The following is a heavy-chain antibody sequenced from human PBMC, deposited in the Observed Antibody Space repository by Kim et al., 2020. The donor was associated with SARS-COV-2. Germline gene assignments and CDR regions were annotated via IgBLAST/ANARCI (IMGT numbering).Heavy chain of an antibody. V-gene: IGHV3-15*01. Sequence: GGSLRLSCAASGFTFSNAWMSWVRQAPGKGLEWVGRIKSKTDGGTTDYAAPVKGRFTISRDDSKNTLYLQMNSLKTEDTAVYYCTTPILEWLPPYYYYYGMDVWGQGTTVTVSS. CDR3: TTPILEWLPPYYYYYGMDV. D-gene: IGHD3-3*01. CDR2: IKSKTDGGTT. CDR1: GFTFSNAW. J-gene: IGHJ6*02.